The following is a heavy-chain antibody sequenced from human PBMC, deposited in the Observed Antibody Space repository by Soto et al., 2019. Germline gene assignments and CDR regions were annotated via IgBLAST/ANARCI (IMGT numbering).Heavy chain of an antibody. CDR1: GGSISIGDYY. J-gene: IGHJ3*02. V-gene: IGHV4-30-4*01. CDR2: IYYSART. Sequence: QVQLQESGPGLVKPSQTLSLTCTVSGGSISIGDYYWSWIRQPPGKGLEWIGYIYYSARTYYNPSLKIRVTSSVDTSNNHCSLKLSSVTAADTAVYYFAADHLPLDSFDIWGEGTMVTVSS. CDR3: AADHLPLDSFDI.